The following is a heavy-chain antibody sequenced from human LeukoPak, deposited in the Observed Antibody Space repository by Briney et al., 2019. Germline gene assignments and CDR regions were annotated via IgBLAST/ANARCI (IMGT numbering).Heavy chain of an antibody. CDR2: INPNSGGT. J-gene: IGHJ6*02. Sequence: ASVKVSCKASGYTFTGYYMHWVRQAPGQGLEWMGWINPNSGGTNYAQRFQGRVTMTRDTSISTAYMELSRLRSDDTAVYYCARAGLPYYYYYGMDVWGQGTTVTVSS. D-gene: IGHD2-21*02. CDR1: GYTFTGYY. CDR3: ARAGLPYYYYYGMDV. V-gene: IGHV1-2*02.